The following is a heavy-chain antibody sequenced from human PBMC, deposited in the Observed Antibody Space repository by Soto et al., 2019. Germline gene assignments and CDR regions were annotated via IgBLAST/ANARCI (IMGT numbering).Heavy chain of an antibody. D-gene: IGHD3-22*01. CDR2: VFYNGNT. V-gene: IGHV4-39*01. J-gene: IGHJ5*02. CDR3: ATHSNGYYYSWFDP. CDR1: GRSIDSSTYY. Sequence: QLQLQESGPGLVKPSETLSLTCTVSGRSIDSSTYYWGWIRQPPGKGLEWIGSVFYNGNTFYNPSLKSRITISVDTSKNQFSLKLSSVTAADSAVYFCATHSNGYYYSWFDPWGQGTLVTVSS.